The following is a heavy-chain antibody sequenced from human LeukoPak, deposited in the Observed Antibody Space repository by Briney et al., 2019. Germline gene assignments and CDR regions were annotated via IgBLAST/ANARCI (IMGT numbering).Heavy chain of an antibody. CDR2: IRYDGSNK. Sequence: PGGSLRLSCAASGFTFSSYGMHWVRQAPGKGLEWVAFIRYDGSNKYYADSVKGRFTISRDNSKNTLYLQMNSLRAEDTAVYYCAKNQRCSSTSCYEFYFDYWGQGTLVTVSS. J-gene: IGHJ4*02. CDR1: GFTFSSYG. D-gene: IGHD2-2*01. CDR3: AKNQRCSSTSCYEFYFDY. V-gene: IGHV3-30*02.